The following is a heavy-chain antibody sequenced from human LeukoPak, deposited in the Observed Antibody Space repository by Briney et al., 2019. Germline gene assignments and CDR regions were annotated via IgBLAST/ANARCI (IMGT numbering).Heavy chain of an antibody. CDR2: ISSSGSTI. J-gene: IGHJ4*02. V-gene: IGHV3-11*04. Sequence: PGGSLRLSCAASGFTFSDYYMSWIRQAPGKGLEWVSYISSSGSTIYYADSVKGRFTISRDNAKNSLYLQMNSLRAEDTAVYYCARDPTFEGYYYDSSGYSDYWGQGTLVTVSS. CDR1: GFTFSDYY. CDR3: ARDPTFEGYYYDSSGYSDY. D-gene: IGHD3-22*01.